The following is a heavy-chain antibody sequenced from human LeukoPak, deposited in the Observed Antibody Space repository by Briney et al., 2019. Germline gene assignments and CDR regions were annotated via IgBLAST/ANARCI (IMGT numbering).Heavy chain of an antibody. CDR3: TRDPTGPHYYYYGMDV. CDR2: TRSKAYGGTT. CDR1: GFTFGDYA. J-gene: IGHJ6*02. D-gene: IGHD1-14*01. V-gene: IGHV3-49*03. Sequence: PGGSLRLSCTASGFTFGDYAMSWFRQAPGKGLEWVGFTRSKAYGGTTEYAASVKGRFTISRDDSKSIAYLQMNSLKTEDTAVYYCTRDPTGPHYYYYGMDVWGQGTTVTVSS.